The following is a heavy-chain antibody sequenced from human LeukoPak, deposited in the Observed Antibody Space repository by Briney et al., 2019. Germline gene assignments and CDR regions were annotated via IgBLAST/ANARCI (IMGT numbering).Heavy chain of an antibody. Sequence: GRALTLSCAASGLTVSSNYMSCVRQAPGKGLEWVSVIYSGGSTYYAGSVKGRFTISRDNSNPTLYLQMNSLREEDTAVYHCTRNHGGKWFDPWGKGHLVTVSS. D-gene: IGHD4-23*01. CDR2: IYSGGST. CDR1: GLTVSSNY. CDR3: TRNHGGKWFDP. J-gene: IGHJ5*02. V-gene: IGHV3-53*01.